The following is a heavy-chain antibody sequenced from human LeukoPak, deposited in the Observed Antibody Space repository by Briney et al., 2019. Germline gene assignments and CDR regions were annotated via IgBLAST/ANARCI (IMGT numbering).Heavy chain of an antibody. CDR1: GYTFTSYY. CDR2: INPSGGST. D-gene: IGHD3-3*01. V-gene: IGHV1-46*01. CDR3: ARTPYYDFWSGYLIDY. J-gene: IGHJ4*02. Sequence: ASVKVSCKASGYTFTSYYMHWVRQAPGQGLEWMGIINPSGGSTSYAQKFQGRVTMTRDTSTSTVYMELSSLRSEDTAVYYCARTPYYDFWSGYLIDYWGQGTLVTVSS.